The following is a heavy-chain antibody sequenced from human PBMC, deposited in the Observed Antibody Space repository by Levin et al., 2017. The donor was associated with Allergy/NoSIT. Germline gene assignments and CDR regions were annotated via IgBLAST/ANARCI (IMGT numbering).Heavy chain of an antibody. V-gene: IGHV3-30*18. CDR1: GFIFSNYA. Sequence: GGSLRLSCVASGFIFSNYAMHWVRQAPGKGLEWVARISFDGNDKYFVHSVKGRFTISRDNSKNTLYLHMSRLNTEDTAVYYCVKGAKFSSGANYFYYYMDVWGKGTTVSVS. J-gene: IGHJ6*03. CDR2: ISFDGNDK. CDR3: VKGAKFSSGANYFYYYMDV. D-gene: IGHD6-25*01.